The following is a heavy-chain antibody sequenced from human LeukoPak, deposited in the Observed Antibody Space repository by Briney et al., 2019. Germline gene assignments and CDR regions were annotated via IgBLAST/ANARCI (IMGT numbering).Heavy chain of an antibody. V-gene: IGHV3-21*01. D-gene: IGHD1-26*01. CDR3: AREEYSGSYYFDY. J-gene: IGHJ4*02. CDR1: GFTFSSYS. Sequence: NPGVSLRLSCAASGFTFSSYSMNWVRQAPGKGLEWVSSISSSSSYIYYADSVKGRFTISRDNAKNSLYLQMNSLRAEDTAVYYCAREEYSGSYYFDYWGQGTLVTVSS. CDR2: ISSSSSYI.